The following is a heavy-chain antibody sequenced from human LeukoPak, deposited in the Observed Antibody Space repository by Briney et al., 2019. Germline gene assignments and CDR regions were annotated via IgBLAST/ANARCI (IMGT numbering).Heavy chain of an antibody. CDR2: MREDGSEI. D-gene: IGHD6-25*01. CDR1: GFPFNLQT. CDR3: ARGGAARGRFEN. J-gene: IGHJ4*02. Sequence: GGSLRLSCVASGFPFNLQTMRWVRQAPGKGLDWVASMREDGSEINYVDSVKGRFTISRDNPKNSLYLQMNSLRAEDTAVYYCARGGAARGRFENWGQGTLVTVSS. V-gene: IGHV3-7*01.